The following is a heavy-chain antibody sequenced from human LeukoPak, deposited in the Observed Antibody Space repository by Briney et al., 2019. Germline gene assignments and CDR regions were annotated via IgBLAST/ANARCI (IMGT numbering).Heavy chain of an antibody. Sequence: ASVKVSCKASGGTFSSYAISWVRQAPGQGLEWMGGIIPIFGTANYAQKFQGRVTITTDESTSTAYMELSSLRSEDTAVYYCARGTYCSSSSCYRLDYWGQGTLVTVSS. CDR2: IIPIFGTA. J-gene: IGHJ4*02. D-gene: IGHD2-2*01. CDR3: ARGTYCSSSSCYRLDY. V-gene: IGHV1-69*05. CDR1: GGTFSSYA.